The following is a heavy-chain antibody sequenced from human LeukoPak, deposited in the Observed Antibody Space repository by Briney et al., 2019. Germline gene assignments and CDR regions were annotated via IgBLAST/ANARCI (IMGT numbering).Heavy chain of an antibody. CDR3: AIRYDFWSAHAGYGMDV. J-gene: IGHJ6*02. D-gene: IGHD3-3*01. CDR2: ISAYNGNT. Sequence: ASVKVSCKASGYTXTSYGISWVRQAPGQGLEWMGWISAYNGNTNYAQKLQGRVTMTTDTSTSTAYMELRSLRSDDTAVYYCAIRYDFWSAHAGYGMDVWGQGTTVTVSS. CDR1: GYTXTSYG. V-gene: IGHV1-18*01.